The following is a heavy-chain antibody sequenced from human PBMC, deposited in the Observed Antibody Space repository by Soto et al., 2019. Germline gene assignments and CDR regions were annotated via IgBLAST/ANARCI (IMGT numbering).Heavy chain of an antibody. D-gene: IGHD1-26*01. V-gene: IGHV1-2*02. CDR1: GYTFSGYY. CDR3: ATRRGDIVGATTPYDAFDI. J-gene: IGHJ3*02. Sequence: TSLKVSCKASGYTFSGYYMHWVRQAPGKGLEWMGWINPNSGGTNYAQKFQGRVTMTRDTSISTAYMELSRLRSDDTAVYYCATRRGDIVGATTPYDAFDIWGQGTMVTVS. CDR2: INPNSGGT.